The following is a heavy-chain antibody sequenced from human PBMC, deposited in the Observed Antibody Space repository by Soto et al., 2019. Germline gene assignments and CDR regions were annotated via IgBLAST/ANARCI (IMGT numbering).Heavy chain of an antibody. D-gene: IGHD2-2*01. CDR3: AKGDCSSPYCSLFRLSYYNGLDV. CDR2: ISFDGSET. CDR1: GLTFSGYG. V-gene: IGHV3-30*18. Sequence: PGGSLRLSCAASGLTFSGYGMHWVRQAPGKGLEWVASISFDGSETSYVDSVKGRFTISRDNSNSTLFLQMNSLRSDDTGVYYCAKGDCSSPYCSLFRLSYYNGLDVWGQGTTVTVSS. J-gene: IGHJ6*02.